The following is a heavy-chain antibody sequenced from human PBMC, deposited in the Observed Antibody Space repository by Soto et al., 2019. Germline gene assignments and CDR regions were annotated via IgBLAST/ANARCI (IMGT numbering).Heavy chain of an antibody. CDR3: ARGRLRLNRFDP. D-gene: IGHD5-12*01. CDR1: GGSISSYY. J-gene: IGHJ5*02. CDR2: IYYSGST. V-gene: IGHV4-59*01. Sequence: PSETLSLTCTVSGGSISSYYWSWIRQPPGKGLEWIGYIYYSGSTNYNPSLKSRVTISVDTSKNQFSLKLSSVTAADTAVYYCARGRLRLNRFDPWGKGTLVTVAS.